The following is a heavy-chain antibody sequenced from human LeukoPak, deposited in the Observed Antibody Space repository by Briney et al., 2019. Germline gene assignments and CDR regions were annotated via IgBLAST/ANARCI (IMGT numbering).Heavy chain of an antibody. Sequence: GGSLRLSCVASGSTFSTYIMHWVRHPTGKGLEWVSGIGVVGETYYLGSVKGRFTTSRENGRNSLYLQMNSLTADDTAIYYCAREGYSSGRAPAFDIWGQGTTVTVSS. D-gene: IGHD3-22*01. CDR1: GSTFSTYI. J-gene: IGHJ3*02. CDR3: AREGYSSGRAPAFDI. CDR2: IGVVGET. V-gene: IGHV3-13*01.